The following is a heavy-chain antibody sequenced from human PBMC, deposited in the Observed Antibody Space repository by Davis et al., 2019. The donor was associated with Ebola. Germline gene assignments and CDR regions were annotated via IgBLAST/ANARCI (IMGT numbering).Heavy chain of an antibody. Sequence: PGGSLRLSCAASGFTFSSYWMSWVRQAPGKGLEWVANIKQDGSEKYYVDSVKGRFTISRDNAKNSLYLQMNSLRAEDTAVYYCARARRGSYNYYYGMDVWGQGTTVTVSS. D-gene: IGHD2-15*01. CDR2: IKQDGSEK. V-gene: IGHV3-7*01. CDR1: GFTFSSYW. J-gene: IGHJ6*02. CDR3: ARARRGSYNYYYGMDV.